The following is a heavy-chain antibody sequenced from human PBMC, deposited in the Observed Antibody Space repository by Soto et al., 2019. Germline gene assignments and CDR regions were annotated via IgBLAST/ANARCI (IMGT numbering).Heavy chain of an antibody. Sequence: GGSLRLSCAASGFTFSSYSMNWVRQAPGKGLEWVSYISSSSSTIYYADSVKGRFTISRDNAKNSLYLQMNSLRDEDTAVYYCARDRYYYYYYGMDVWGQGTTVTVSS. V-gene: IGHV3-48*02. CDR1: GFTFSSYS. J-gene: IGHJ6*02. CDR3: ARDRYYYYYYGMDV. CDR2: ISSSSSTI. D-gene: IGHD3-16*02.